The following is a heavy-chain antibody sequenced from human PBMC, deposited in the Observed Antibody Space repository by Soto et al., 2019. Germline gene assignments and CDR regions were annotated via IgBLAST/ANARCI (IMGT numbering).Heavy chain of an antibody. D-gene: IGHD5-12*01. CDR1: GFTVSSNY. V-gene: IGHV3-53*01. CDR2: IYSGGST. CDR3: AGGNSCYDSPQYYYYYGMYV. Sequence: GGSLRLSCAASGFTVSSNYMSWVRQAPGKGLEWVSVIYSGGSTYYANSVKGRFTISRDNSKNTLYLQMNSLRAEDTAVYYCAGGNSCYDSPQYYYYYGMYVWGQRTTVTVSS. J-gene: IGHJ6*02.